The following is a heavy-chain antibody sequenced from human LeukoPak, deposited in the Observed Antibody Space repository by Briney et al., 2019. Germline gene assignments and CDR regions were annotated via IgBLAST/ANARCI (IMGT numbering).Heavy chain of an antibody. CDR1: GFTFSSYW. CDR3: ARDHVAAAGTIPY. V-gene: IGHV3-7*01. D-gene: IGHD6-13*01. J-gene: IGHJ4*02. Sequence: PGGSLRLSCAASGFTFSSYWMSWVRQAPGKGLEWVANIKQGGSEKYYVDSVKGRFTISRDNAKNSLYLQMNSLRAEDTAVYYCARDHVAAAGTIPYWGQGTLVTVSS. CDR2: IKQGGSEK.